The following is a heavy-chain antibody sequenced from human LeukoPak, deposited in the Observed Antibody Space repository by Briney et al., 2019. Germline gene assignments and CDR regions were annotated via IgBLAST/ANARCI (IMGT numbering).Heavy chain of an antibody. CDR3: AKDEGYCSSTSCYFDY. CDR1: GFTFSSYW. Sequence: GGSLRLSCAASGFTFSSYWMSWVRQAPGKGLEWVANIKQDGSEKYYVDSVKGRFTISRDNAKNSLYLQMNSLRAEDTAVYYCAKDEGYCSSTSCYFDYWGQGTLVTVSS. D-gene: IGHD2-2*01. J-gene: IGHJ4*02. CDR2: IKQDGSEK. V-gene: IGHV3-7*03.